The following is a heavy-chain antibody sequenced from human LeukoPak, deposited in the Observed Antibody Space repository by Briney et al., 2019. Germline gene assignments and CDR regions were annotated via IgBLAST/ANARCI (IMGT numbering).Heavy chain of an antibody. D-gene: IGHD6-19*01. V-gene: IGHV4-34*01. J-gene: IGHJ4*02. CDR1: GGSFSGYY. CDR3: ARGVQWLANYYFDY. Sequence: SETLPLTCAVYGGSFSGYYWSWIRQPPGKGLEWIGEINHSGSTNYNPSLKSRVTISVDTSKNQFSLKLSSVTAADTAVYYCARGVQWLANYYFDYWGQGTLVTVSS. CDR2: INHSGST.